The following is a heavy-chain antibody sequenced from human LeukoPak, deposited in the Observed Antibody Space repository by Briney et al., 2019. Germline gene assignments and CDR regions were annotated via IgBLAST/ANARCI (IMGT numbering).Heavy chain of an antibody. CDR2: IIPILGIA. CDR3: ARDPPFCGGDCYFDY. Sequence: SVKVSCKASGGTFSSYAISWVRQAPGQGLEWMGRIIPILGIANYAQKFQGRVTITADKSTSTAYMELSSLRSEDTAVYHCARDPPFCGGDCYFDYWGQGTLVTVSS. CDR1: GGTFSSYA. D-gene: IGHD2-21*02. V-gene: IGHV1-69*04. J-gene: IGHJ4*02.